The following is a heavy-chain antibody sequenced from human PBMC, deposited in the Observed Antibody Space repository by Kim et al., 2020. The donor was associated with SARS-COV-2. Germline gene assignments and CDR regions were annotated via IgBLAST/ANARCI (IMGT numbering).Heavy chain of an antibody. Sequence: SETLSLTCAVYGGSFSGYYWSWIRQPPGKGLEWIGEINHSGSTNSNPSLKSRVTISVDTSKNQFSLKLSSVTAADTAVYYCARWGDYYDSSGYAFDIWGQGTMVTVSS. J-gene: IGHJ3*02. CDR3: ARWGDYYDSSGYAFDI. D-gene: IGHD3-22*01. CDR2: INHSGST. V-gene: IGHV4-34*01. CDR1: GGSFSGYY.